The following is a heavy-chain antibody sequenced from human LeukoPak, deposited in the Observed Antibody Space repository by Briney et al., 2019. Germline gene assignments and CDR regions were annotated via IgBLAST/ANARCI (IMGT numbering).Heavy chain of an antibody. CDR2: INSSSSTI. CDR3: ASPPLNMVRGVRYFDY. CDR1: GFTFSSYS. D-gene: IGHD3-10*01. V-gene: IGHV3-48*04. Sequence: PGGSLRLSCAASGFTFSSYSMNWVRQAPGKGLEWVSYINSSSSTIYYADSVKGRFTISRDNAKNSLYLQMNSLRAEDTAVYYCASPPLNMVRGVRYFDYWGQGTLVTVSS. J-gene: IGHJ4*02.